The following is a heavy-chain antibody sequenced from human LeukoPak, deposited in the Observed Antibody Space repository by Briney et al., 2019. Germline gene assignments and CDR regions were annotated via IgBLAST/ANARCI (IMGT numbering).Heavy chain of an antibody. V-gene: IGHV1-69*04. Sequence: SVKVSCKASGGTSSSYAISWVRQAPGQGLEWMGRIIPILGIANYAQKFQGRVTITADKSTSTAYMELSSLRSEDMAVYYCARDFHSWSAAGTNYWGQGTLVTVSS. J-gene: IGHJ4*02. D-gene: IGHD6-13*01. CDR2: IIPILGIA. CDR3: ARDFHSWSAAGTNY. CDR1: GGTSSSYA.